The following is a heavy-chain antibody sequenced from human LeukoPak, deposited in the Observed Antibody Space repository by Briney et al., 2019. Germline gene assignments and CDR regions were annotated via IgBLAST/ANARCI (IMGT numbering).Heavy chain of an antibody. V-gene: IGHV1-18*04. CDR2: ISAYNGNT. Sequence: ASVKVSCKASGYTFTSYGISWVRQAPGQGLEWMGWISAYNGNTNYAQKLQGRVTMTTDTSTSTAYMELRSLRSDDTAVYYCARGVFFDWLLEEYNWFDPWGQGTLVIVSS. J-gene: IGHJ5*02. CDR1: GYTFTSYG. CDR3: ARGVFFDWLLEEYNWFDP. D-gene: IGHD3-9*01.